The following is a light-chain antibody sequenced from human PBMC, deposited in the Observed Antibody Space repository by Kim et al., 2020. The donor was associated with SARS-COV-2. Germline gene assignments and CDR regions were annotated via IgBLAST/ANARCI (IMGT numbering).Light chain of an antibody. CDR2: AAS. V-gene: IGKV1-39*01. J-gene: IGKJ2*01. CDR1: QTIKTY. Sequence: SASVGDGVTITGRASQTIKTYLNWYQQKPGKAPKLLIYAASTLQSGVPSRFRGSGSGTDFTLTISSLQPEDFATYFCQQSYSAPQTFGQGTKLEI. CDR3: QQSYSAPQT.